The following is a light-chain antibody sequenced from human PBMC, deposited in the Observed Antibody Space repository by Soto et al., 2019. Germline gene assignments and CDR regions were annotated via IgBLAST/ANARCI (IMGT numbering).Light chain of an antibody. CDR1: PSVSSNF. V-gene: IGKV3-20*01. CDR3: QQYGSAPRT. Sequence: EIVLTQSPGTLSLSPGERATLSCGGSPSVSSNFVAWYQQKPGQSPRLLISGAFNRATGVPDRFSGGGSGTDFTLTISRLEAEDFAVYYCQQYGSAPRTFGQGTKVDIK. J-gene: IGKJ1*01. CDR2: GAF.